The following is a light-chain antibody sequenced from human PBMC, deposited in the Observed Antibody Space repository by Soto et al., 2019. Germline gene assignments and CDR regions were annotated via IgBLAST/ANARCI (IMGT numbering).Light chain of an antibody. J-gene: IGLJ1*01. CDR2: DVS. CDR1: SSDVGGYNY. V-gene: IGLV2-11*01. CDR3: CSYAGSYGYV. Sequence: QSALTQPGSVSGSPGQSVTISCTGTSSDVGGYNYVSWYQQHPGKAPKLMIYDVSKRPSGVPDRFSGSKSGNTASLTISGLQAEDEADYYCCSYAGSYGYVFGTGTKVTVL.